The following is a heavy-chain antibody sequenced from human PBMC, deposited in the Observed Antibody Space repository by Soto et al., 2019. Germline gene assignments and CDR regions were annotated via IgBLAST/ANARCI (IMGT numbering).Heavy chain of an antibody. J-gene: IGHJ4*02. CDR1: GGTFSSYA. V-gene: IGHV1-69*13. CDR3: AREGYSYGDLPYFDY. CDR2: IIPIFGAA. D-gene: IGHD5-18*01. Sequence: SVKVSCKASGGTFSSYAISWVRQAPGQGLEWMGGIIPIFGAANYAQKFQGRVTITADESTSTAYMELSSLRSEDTAVYYCAREGYSYGDLPYFDYWGQGTLVTVSS.